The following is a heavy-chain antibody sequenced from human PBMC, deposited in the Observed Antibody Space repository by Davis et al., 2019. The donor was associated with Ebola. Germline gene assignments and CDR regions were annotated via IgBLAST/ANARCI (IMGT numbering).Heavy chain of an antibody. D-gene: IGHD1-14*01. CDR1: GFAFRDYW. Sequence: GESLKISCAASGFAFRDYWMHWIRETPEGLLWVADTHPEGVTIRYADSVRGRFTISRDNVNSILYLQMNSLRPEDSAIYYCARSHYYNRQDLWGQRTRVNVS. CDR3: ARSHYYNRQDL. V-gene: IGHV3-74*01. CDR2: THPEGVTI. J-gene: IGHJ6*02.